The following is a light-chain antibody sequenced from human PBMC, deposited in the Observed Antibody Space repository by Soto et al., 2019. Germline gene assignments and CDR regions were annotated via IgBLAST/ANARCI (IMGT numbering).Light chain of an antibody. J-gene: IGLJ1*01. CDR2: EDS. V-gene: IGLV2-23*01. Sequence: QSALTQPASVSGSPGQSITISCTGTSIDVGNYNLVSWYQQHPGKAPKLMVYEDSKRPSGVSNRFSGSKSGNTASLTISGLQAEDEAEYYCCSYAGSSTLVFGTGTKLTVL. CDR1: SIDVGNYNL. CDR3: CSYAGSSTLV.